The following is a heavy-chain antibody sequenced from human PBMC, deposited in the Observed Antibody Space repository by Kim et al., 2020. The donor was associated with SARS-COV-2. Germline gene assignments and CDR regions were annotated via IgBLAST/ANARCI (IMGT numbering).Heavy chain of an antibody. D-gene: IGHD5-12*01. J-gene: IGHJ4*02. Sequence: IYYAGSVKGRFTISRDNAKNSLYLQMNSLRAEDTAVYYCARQIVATLGDYWGQGTLVTVSS. CDR3: ARQIVATLGDY. CDR2: I. V-gene: IGHV3-21*01.